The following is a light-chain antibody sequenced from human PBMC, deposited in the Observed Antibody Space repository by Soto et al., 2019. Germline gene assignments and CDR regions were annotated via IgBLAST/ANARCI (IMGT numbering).Light chain of an antibody. Sequence: QSVLTQPASVSGSPGQSITISCAGTSSDVGDYNFLSWYQQHPGKAPKLMIYEVSHRPSGVSNRFSGSKSGNTASLTISGLQADDEADYYCNSYTSSNTLYVFGTGTKVTVL. J-gene: IGLJ1*01. CDR1: SSDVGDYNF. V-gene: IGLV2-14*01. CDR2: EVS. CDR3: NSYTSSNTLYV.